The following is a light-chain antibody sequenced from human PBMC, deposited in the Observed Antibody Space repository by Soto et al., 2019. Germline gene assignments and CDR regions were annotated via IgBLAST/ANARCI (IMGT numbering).Light chain of an antibody. Sequence: DIVMTQSPLSLPVTPGEPASISCRSSQSLLHSNGYNYLDRYLQKPGQSPQLLIYLGSNRASGVPDRFSGSGSGTDFTLKISRVEAEDVGVYYCMQALQTAWTFGQGTKVEIK. CDR2: LGS. J-gene: IGKJ1*01. CDR1: QSLLHSNGYNY. CDR3: MQALQTAWT. V-gene: IGKV2-28*01.